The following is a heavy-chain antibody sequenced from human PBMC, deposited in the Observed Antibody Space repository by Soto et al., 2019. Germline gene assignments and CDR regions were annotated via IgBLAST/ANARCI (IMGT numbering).Heavy chain of an antibody. CDR1: GYTFRNYG. D-gene: IGHD5-18*01. J-gene: IGHJ4*02. CDR2: INTYNGNT. CDR3: AKSPRNEVETD. Sequence: QVQLVQSGGEVRKPGASVKVSCKASGYTFRNYGINWVRQAPGQGLEWMAWINTYNGNTDYAQKFQDRVTLTTDTATSTAYMELRSLRSYDTAVYYGAKSPRNEVETDWGQGTLWSLSS. V-gene: IGHV1-18*01.